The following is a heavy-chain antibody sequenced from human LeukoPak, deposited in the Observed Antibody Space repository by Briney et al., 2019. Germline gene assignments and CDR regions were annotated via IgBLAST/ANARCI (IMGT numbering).Heavy chain of an antibody. CDR3: VRYGSVTGHDAFDV. D-gene: IGHD2-21*02. CDR2: VNPHIGGT. Sequence: ASVKVSCKASGYIFTGYFMHWVRQAPGQGLEWMGWVNPHIGGTNYAQRFQGRVTMTRDTSITTAYMELSGLGYDDTALYYCVRYGSVTGHDAFDVWGQGTVVTVSS. J-gene: IGHJ3*01. V-gene: IGHV1-2*02. CDR1: GYIFTGYF.